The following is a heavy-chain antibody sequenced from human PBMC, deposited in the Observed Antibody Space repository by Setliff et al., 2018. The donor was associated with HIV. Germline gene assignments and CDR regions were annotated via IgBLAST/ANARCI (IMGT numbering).Heavy chain of an antibody. CDR3: ARSQETSVAATEI. V-gene: IGHV4-61*09. CDR1: GASISSGTYF. CDR2: IYSIGST. J-gene: IGHJ3*02. D-gene: IGHD2-15*01. Sequence: PSETLSLTCTVSGASISSGTYFWTWVRQPAGQGLEWVGHIYSIGSTKYNPSLQSRVTMSRDTSKNQFSLHLRSVTAADTAVYFCARSQETSVAATEIWGQGTMVTVS.